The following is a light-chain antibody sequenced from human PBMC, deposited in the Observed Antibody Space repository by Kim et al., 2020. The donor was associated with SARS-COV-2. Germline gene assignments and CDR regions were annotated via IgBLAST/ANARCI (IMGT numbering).Light chain of an antibody. CDR2: GKN. Sequence: VAWGQTVRNRCQGDSRRSDYATWYQQKPGQAPILVIYGKNNRPSGIPDRFSGSSSGNTASLTSTGTQAGDEADYYCNSRDSNDNVVFGGGTQLTVL. CDR3: NSRDSNDNVV. J-gene: IGLJ2*01. CDR1: SRRSDY. V-gene: IGLV3-19*01.